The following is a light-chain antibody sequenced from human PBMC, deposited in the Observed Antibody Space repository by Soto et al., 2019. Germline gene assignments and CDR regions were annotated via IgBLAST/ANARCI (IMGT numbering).Light chain of an antibody. CDR1: QSLLHSDGKTY. CDR2: EVS. J-gene: IGKJ1*01. Sequence: MTQTPVAMSPISCKAISTPSNYSQSLLHSDGKTYFYWYLQKPGQPPQLLIYEVSNRFSGVPDRFSGSGSGTDFTLNISRVEAEDVGVYYCQQSMHLWTFGQGTKVDIK. CDR3: QQSMHLWT. V-gene: IGKV2D-29*01.